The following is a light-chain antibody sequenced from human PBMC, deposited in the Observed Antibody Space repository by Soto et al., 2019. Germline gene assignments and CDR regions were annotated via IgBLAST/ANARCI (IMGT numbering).Light chain of an antibody. V-gene: IGKV3-11*01. CDR1: QSVRSY. CDR2: DAS. J-gene: IGKJ4*01. Sequence: EIVLTQSPATLSLSPGERATLSCRASQSVRSYLAWYRQKPGQAPRRLIYDASNRATGIPARFSGSGSGTDFTLTISSLEPEDFAIYYCQQRSNWPLVTFGGGTKVEIK. CDR3: QQRSNWPLVT.